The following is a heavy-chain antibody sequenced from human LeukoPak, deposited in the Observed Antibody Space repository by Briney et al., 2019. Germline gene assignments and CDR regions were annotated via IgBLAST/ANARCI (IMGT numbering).Heavy chain of an antibody. CDR3: AREGGSGSYWG. J-gene: IGHJ6*02. Sequence: GRTYYRSKWYNDYAVSVKSRITINPDTSKNQFSLQLNSVTPEDTAVYYCAREGGSGSYWGWGQGTTVTVSS. CDR2: TYYRSKWYN. D-gene: IGHD3-10*01. V-gene: IGHV6-1*01.